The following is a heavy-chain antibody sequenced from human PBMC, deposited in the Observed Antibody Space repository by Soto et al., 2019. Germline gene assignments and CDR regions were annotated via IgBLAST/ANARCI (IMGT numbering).Heavy chain of an antibody. V-gene: IGHV3-33*01. J-gene: IGHJ4*02. D-gene: IGHD6-19*01. Sequence: QVQLVESGGGVVQPGRSLRLSCAASGFTFSSYGMHWVRQAPGKGLEWLAVIWYDGSNKYYADSVKGRFTISRDNSKNTLYLPMNSLRAEDTAVYYCARAARIYSSGWNFDYWVQGTLVTVSS. CDR2: IWYDGSNK. CDR3: ARAARIYSSGWNFDY. CDR1: GFTFSSYG.